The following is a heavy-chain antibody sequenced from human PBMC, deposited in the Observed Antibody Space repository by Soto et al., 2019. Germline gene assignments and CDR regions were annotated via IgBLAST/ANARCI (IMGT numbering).Heavy chain of an antibody. Sequence: EVQLLESGGGLVQPGGSLRLSCAASGFIFNTYAMNWVRLAPGRGLEWVSSIGRTGGSTYYADSVKGRFTISRDNPRNTLYLQMNTLSAEDTAVYYCAKSRPGMDVWGQGTAVTVSS. J-gene: IGHJ6*02. CDR2: IGRTGGST. V-gene: IGHV3-23*01. CDR3: AKSRPGMDV. CDR1: GFIFNTYA.